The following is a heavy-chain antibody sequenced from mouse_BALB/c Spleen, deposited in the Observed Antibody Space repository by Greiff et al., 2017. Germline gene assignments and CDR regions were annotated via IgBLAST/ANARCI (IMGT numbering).Heavy chain of an antibody. CDR1: GYTFTSYW. CDR2: INPSTGYT. CDR3: ARGITGAGFDY. J-gene: IGHJ2*01. V-gene: IGHV1-7*01. D-gene: IGHD4-1*01. Sequence: VQLQQSGAELVKPGASVKMSCKASGYTFTSYWMHWVKQRPGQGLEWIGYINPSTGYTEYNQKFKDKATLTADKSSSTAYMQLSSLTSEDSAVYYCARGITGAGFDYWGQGTTLTVSS.